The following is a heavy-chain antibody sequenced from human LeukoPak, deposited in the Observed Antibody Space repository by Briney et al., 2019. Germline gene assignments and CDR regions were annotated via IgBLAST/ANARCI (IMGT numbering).Heavy chain of an antibody. CDR1: GYSISSGYY. V-gene: IGHV3-7*01. CDR2: IKSDGSEK. Sequence: ETLSLTCAVSGYSISSGYYWGWIRQPPGKGLEWVANIKSDGSEKYYADSVKGRFTISRDNAKNSLYLQMNSLKAEDTAVYYCASGSGWRQLYWGQGTLVTVSP. CDR3: ASGSGWRQLY. J-gene: IGHJ4*02. D-gene: IGHD5-24*01.